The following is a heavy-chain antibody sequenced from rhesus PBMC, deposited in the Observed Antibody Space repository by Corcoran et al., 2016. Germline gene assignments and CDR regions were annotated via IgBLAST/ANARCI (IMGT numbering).Heavy chain of an antibody. Sequence: EVQLVESGGGLVQPGGSLRLSCAASGFTFSDYYISWVRQAPGKGLEWVSSIISASIYIYYADSVKGRFTISRDNAKNSLSLQMNSLKTEDTAVYYCTRLGPLGYYFDYWGQGVLVTVSS. J-gene: IGHJ4*01. V-gene: IGHV3S16*01. CDR2: IISASIYI. D-gene: IGHD3-34*01. CDR1: GFTFSDYY. CDR3: TRLGPLGYYFDY.